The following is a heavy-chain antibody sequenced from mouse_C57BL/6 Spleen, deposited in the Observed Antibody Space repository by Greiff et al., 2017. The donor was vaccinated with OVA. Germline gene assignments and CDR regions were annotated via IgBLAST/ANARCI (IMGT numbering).Heavy chain of an antibody. CDR2: INPNNGGT. J-gene: IGHJ3*01. D-gene: IGHD2-4*01. CDR3: ARGGNYAWFAY. V-gene: IGHV1-26*01. CDR1: GYTFTDYY. Sequence: VQLQQSGPELVKPGASVKISCKASGYTFTDYYMNWVKQSHGKSLEWIGDINPNNGGTSYNQKFKGKATLTVDKSSSTAYMELRSLTSEDSAVYYCARGGNYAWFAYWGKGTLVTVSA.